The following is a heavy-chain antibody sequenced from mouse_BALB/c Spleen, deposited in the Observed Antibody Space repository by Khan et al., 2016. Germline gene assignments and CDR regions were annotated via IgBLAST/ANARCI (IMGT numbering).Heavy chain of an antibody. D-gene: IGHD1-1*02. V-gene: IGHV9-3-1*01. CDR1: GYTFTNFG. CDR3: ARSGGSYDFDY. Sequence: QIQLVQSGPELKKPGETVKISCKASGYTFTNFGMNWVKQAPGKGLKWMGWINTYTGEPTYTDDFKGRFAFSLETSASTAYLQIITLKNEDTATYFCARSGGSYDFDYWGQGTTLTVSS. J-gene: IGHJ2*01. CDR2: INTYTGEP.